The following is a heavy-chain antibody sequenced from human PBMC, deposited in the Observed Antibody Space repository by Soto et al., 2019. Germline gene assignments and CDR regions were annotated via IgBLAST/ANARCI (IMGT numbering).Heavy chain of an antibody. CDR2: INTYNGNT. V-gene: IGHV1-18*01. CDR1: GYTFSSYY. CDR3: AIVVVTTAPGFDY. D-gene: IGHD2-21*02. J-gene: IGHJ4*02. Sequence: ASVKVSCKTSGYTFSSYYISWVRQAPGQGLEWMGYINTYNGNTNYAQKLQGRVTMTTDTSTSTAYMDLRSLRSDDPAVYYCAIVVVTTAPGFDYWGQGTLVTVSS.